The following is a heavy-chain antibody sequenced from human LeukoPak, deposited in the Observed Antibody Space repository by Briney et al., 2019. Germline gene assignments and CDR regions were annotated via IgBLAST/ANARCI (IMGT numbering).Heavy chain of an antibody. CDR2: ISSSGSYI. CDR3: AREPRDLASDY. CDR1: GFTFSSHS. D-gene: IGHD5-24*01. V-gene: IGHV3-21*01. Sequence: GGSLRLSCAASGFTFSSHSMNWVRQAPGKGLEWVSSISSSGSYIYYADSVKGRFTISRDNAKNSLYLQMNSLRAEDTAVYYCAREPRDLASDYWGQGTLVTVSS. J-gene: IGHJ4*02.